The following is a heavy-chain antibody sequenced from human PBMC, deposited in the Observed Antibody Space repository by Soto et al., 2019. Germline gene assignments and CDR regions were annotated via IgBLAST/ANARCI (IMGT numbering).Heavy chain of an antibody. CDR3: ASRGYSNYYYYYYGMDV. CDR2: IYSGGST. D-gene: IGHD4-4*01. Sequence: GGSLRLSCAASGFTVSSNYMGWVRQAPGKGLEWVSVIYSGGSTYYADSVKGRFTISRDNSKNTLYLQMNSLRAEDTAVYYCASRGYSNYYYYYYGMDVWGQGTTVTVSS. J-gene: IGHJ6*02. CDR1: GFTVSSNY. V-gene: IGHV3-53*01.